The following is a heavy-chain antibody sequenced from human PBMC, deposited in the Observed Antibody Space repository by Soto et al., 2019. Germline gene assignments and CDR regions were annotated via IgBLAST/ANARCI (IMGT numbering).Heavy chain of an antibody. V-gene: IGHV3-23*01. CDR1: GFTFSSYA. J-gene: IGHJ4*02. Sequence: GGSLRLSCAASGFTFSSYAMSWVRQAPGKGLEWVSAIRGSGGSTYYADSVKGRFTISRDNSKNTLYLQMNSLRAEDTAVYYCAKNRKLRFLEWLLLGNDYWGQGTLVTVSS. D-gene: IGHD3-3*01. CDR2: IRGSGGST. CDR3: AKNRKLRFLEWLLLGNDY.